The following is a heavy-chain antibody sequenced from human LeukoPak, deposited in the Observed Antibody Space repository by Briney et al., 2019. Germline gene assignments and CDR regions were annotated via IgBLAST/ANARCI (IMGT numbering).Heavy chain of an antibody. D-gene: IGHD3-10*01. CDR2: IYYSGST. V-gene: IGHV4-61*05. CDR1: GGSISSSSYY. Sequence: PSETLSLTCTVSGGSISSSSYYWGWIRQPPGKGLEWIGYIYYSGSTKYKSSLKSRVTISVDTSKNQFSLKLSSVTAADTAVYYCARGKEVITMLRGLKPGYYFDYWGQGTLVTVSS. CDR3: ARGKEVITMLRGLKPGYYFDY. J-gene: IGHJ4*02.